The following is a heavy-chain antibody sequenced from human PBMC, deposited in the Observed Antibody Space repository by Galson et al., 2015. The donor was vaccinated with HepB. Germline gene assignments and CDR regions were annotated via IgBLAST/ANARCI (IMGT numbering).Heavy chain of an antibody. Sequence: SLRLSCAASGSSFINTWMSWVRLAPGKGLEWVGRVKSRANGATTDYAAPVGGRFTISRDDSKDTLYLEMNSLKTEDTAVYYCTTDNFGSGYKKLFENWGRGTAVTVSS. CDR3: TTDNFGSGYKKLFEN. D-gene: IGHD3-3*01. CDR1: GSSFINTW. J-gene: IGHJ3*02. V-gene: IGHV3-15*01. CDR2: VKSRANGATT.